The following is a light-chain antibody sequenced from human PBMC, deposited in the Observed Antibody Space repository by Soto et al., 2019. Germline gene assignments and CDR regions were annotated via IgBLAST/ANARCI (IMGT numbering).Light chain of an antibody. Sequence: SALTQPASVSGSPGQASTISCSGASSDVDNYNFVSWYQQHPGQAPKLIIYDGSERPSGVSNRFSGSTSDNTASLTISGLQAEDEAHYYCCSHASRYTAVVFGGGTKLTVL. CDR2: DGS. J-gene: IGLJ2*01. CDR3: CSHASRYTAVV. V-gene: IGLV2-23*01. CDR1: SSDVDNYNF.